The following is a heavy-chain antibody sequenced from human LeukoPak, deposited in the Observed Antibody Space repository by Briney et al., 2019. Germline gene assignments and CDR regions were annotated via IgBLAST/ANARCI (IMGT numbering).Heavy chain of an antibody. V-gene: IGHV3-30-3*01. D-gene: IGHD2-15*01. CDR3: ARDQVAAGYVDWFDP. CDR2: ISYDGSNK. J-gene: IGHJ5*02. Sequence: GRSLRLSCAASGFTFSSYAMHWVRQAPGKGLEWVAVISYDGSNKYYADSVKGRFTISRDSSKNTLYLQMNSLRAEDTAVYYCARDQVAAGYVDWFDPWGQGTLVTVSS. CDR1: GFTFSSYA.